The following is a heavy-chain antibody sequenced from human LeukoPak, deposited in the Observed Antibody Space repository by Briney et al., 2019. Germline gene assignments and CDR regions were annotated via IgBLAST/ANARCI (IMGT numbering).Heavy chain of an antibody. CDR1: GFTFRSYS. CDR3: ARGDSYYYDSSGTGFDY. CDR2: ISSSSSYI. J-gene: IGHJ4*02. Sequence: GGSLRLSCAVSGFTFRSYSMNWVRQAPGKGLEWVSSISSSSSYIYYADSVKGRFTISRDNAKNSLYLQMNSLRAEDTAVYYCARGDSYYYDSSGTGFDYWGQGTLVTVSS. V-gene: IGHV3-21*01. D-gene: IGHD3-22*01.